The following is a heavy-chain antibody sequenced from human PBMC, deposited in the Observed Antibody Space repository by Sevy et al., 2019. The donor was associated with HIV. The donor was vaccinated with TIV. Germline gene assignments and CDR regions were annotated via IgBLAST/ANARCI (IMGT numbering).Heavy chain of an antibody. CDR3: ASLDWESYYFPY. J-gene: IGHJ4*02. Sequence: GGSLRLSCAVSGFTLSKYGMSWVRQAPGKGLEWVSAIVGSGGSTYYADSVKGRFTIARDSSKNTLYLQMNSLRAEDTAVYYCASLDWESYYFPYCGQGTLVTVSS. D-gene: IGHD3-9*01. CDR1: GFTLSKYG. CDR2: IVGSGGST. V-gene: IGHV3-23*01.